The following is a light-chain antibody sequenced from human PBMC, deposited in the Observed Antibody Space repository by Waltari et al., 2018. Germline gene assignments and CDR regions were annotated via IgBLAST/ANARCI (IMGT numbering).Light chain of an antibody. J-gene: IGKJ1*01. V-gene: IGKV1-5*03. CDR1: QSISNW. CDR3: QQYRNLWT. Sequence: DIQMTQSPSTLSASVGDRVTITLRASQSISNWWGWYQQKPGKAPKVLVYKASTLESGGPSSFSGSLSGTEFTLTIRSLQSDDFATYYCQQYRNLWTFGQGTKVEIK. CDR2: KAS.